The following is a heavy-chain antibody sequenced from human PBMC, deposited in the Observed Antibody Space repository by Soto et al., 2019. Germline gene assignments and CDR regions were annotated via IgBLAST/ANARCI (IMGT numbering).Heavy chain of an antibody. Sequence: ASVKVSCKASGYTFTGYYMHWLQQPPGQGLGWLGWINPNSGGTNYAQKFQGWVTMTRDTSISTAYMELSRLRSDDTAVYYCARDGKKYYDFWSGYKPYGMDVWGQGTTVTVSS. J-gene: IGHJ6*02. V-gene: IGHV1-2*04. CDR3: ARDGKKYYDFWSGYKPYGMDV. CDR2: INPNSGGT. D-gene: IGHD3-3*01. CDR1: GYTFTGYY.